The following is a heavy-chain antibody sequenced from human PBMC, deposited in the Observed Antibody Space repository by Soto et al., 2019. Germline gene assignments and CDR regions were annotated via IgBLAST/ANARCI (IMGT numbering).Heavy chain of an antibody. CDR2: IIPIFGTA. CDR1: GGTYSSYA. J-gene: IGHJ4*02. Sequence: ASVKVSCKASGGTYSSYAISWVRQAPGQGLEWMGGIIPIFGTANYAQKFQSRVTITADESTSTAYMELSSLRSEDTAVYYCATLPSGYYYDSSGYDPFDYWGQGTLVTVSS. CDR3: ATLPSGYYYDSSGYDPFDY. V-gene: IGHV1-69*13. D-gene: IGHD3-22*01.